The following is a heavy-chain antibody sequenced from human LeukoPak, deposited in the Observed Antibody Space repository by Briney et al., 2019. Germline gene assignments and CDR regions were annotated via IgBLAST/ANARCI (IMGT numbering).Heavy chain of an antibody. CDR3: ARVGTRPISR. CDR2: VNHSGST. D-gene: IGHD1-14*01. J-gene: IGHJ4*02. Sequence: SETLSLTCAVYGGSVSGYYWSWIRQPPGKGLEWIGEVNHSGSTNYNPSLKSRVTISVDTSKNQFSLRLSSVTAADTAVYYCARVGTRPISRWGQGTLVTVSS. CDR1: GGSVSGYY. V-gene: IGHV4-34*01.